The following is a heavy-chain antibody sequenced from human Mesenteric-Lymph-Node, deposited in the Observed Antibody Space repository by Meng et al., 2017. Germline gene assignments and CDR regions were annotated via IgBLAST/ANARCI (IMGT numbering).Heavy chain of an antibody. V-gene: IGHV4-59*02. CDR3: ARYRYSYQLYYFDY. CDR1: GASVGGDY. Sequence: SETLSLTCTVSGASVGGDYWSWIRQPPGKGLEWIGYIYNTGSTNYNPSLKSRVTISIDTSKNQFSLKLSSVTAADTAVYYCARYRYSYQLYYFDYWGQGTLVTVSS. D-gene: IGHD5-18*01. J-gene: IGHJ4*02. CDR2: IYNTGST.